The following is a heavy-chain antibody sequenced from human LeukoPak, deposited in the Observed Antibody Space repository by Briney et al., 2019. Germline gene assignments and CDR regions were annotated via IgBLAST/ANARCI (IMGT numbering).Heavy chain of an antibody. V-gene: IGHV3-48*02. CDR1: GFIFGDYG. Sequence: GGSLRLSCTCSGFIFGDYGMSWVRQAPGKGLEWVSYISSSSTIYYADSVKGRFTISRDNAKNSLYLQMNSLRDEDTAVYYCARDPVDYWGQGTLVTVSS. CDR2: ISSSSTI. J-gene: IGHJ4*02. CDR3: ARDPVDY.